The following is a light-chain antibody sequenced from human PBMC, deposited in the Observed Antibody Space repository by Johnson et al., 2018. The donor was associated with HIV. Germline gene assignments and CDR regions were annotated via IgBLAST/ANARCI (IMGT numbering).Light chain of an antibody. V-gene: IGLV1-51*01. CDR3: GSWDSSLSAYV. CDR2: DNN. CDR1: SSNIGNNY. J-gene: IGLJ1*01. Sequence: QSVLTQPPSVSAAPGQKVTISCSGSSSNIGNNYVSWYQQLPGTAHKLLIYDNNRRPSGIPDRFSGSKSGTSGTLGITGLQTGDEADYYCGSWDSSLSAYVFGTGTKVTVL.